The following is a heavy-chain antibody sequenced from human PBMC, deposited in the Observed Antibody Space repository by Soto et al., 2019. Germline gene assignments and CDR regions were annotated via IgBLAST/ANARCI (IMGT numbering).Heavy chain of an antibody. CDR2: ISGSDGKT. CDR3: ARWSYLDY. V-gene: IGHV3-23*01. CDR1: GFSFGSYA. D-gene: IGHD3-3*01. J-gene: IGHJ4*02. Sequence: PGGSLRLSCAASGFSFGSYALSWVRQAPGKGLEWVSTISGSDGKTFYADSVKGRFSISRDTSQSTLYLQMNSLRADDTAMYYCARWSYLDYWGQGPRVTVSS.